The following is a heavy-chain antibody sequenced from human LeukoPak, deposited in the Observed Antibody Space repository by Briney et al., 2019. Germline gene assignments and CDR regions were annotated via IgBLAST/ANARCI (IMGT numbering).Heavy chain of an antibody. V-gene: IGHV1-46*01. J-gene: IGHJ4*02. D-gene: IGHD4-17*01. CDR3: ARDALFPTVIIGGFDY. CDR1: GYTFTGYY. Sequence: ASVKVSCKASGYTFTGYYMHWVRQAPGQGLEWMGIINPSGGSTSYAQKFQGRVTMTRDTSTSTVYMELSSLRSEDTAVYYCARDALFPTVIIGGFDYWGQGTLVTVSS. CDR2: INPSGGST.